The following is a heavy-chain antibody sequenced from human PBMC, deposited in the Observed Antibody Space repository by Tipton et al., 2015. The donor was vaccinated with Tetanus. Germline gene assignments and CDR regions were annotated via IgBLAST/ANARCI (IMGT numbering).Heavy chain of an antibody. CDR3: ARANNDYPKKGPFDY. CDR2: IFHSGST. CDR1: GDSMTKYY. V-gene: IGHV4-59*01. Sequence: TLSLTCTVSGDSMTKYYWSWIRQPPGKGLEWISYIFHSGSTNYNPSLKSRVTISMDTSKNQISLKLSSVTAADTAVYFCARANNDYPKKGPFDYWGQGARVLVSS. D-gene: IGHD5-12*01. J-gene: IGHJ4*02.